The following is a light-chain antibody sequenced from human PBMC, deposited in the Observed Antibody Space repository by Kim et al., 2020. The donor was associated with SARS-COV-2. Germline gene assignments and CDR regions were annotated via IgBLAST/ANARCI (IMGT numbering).Light chain of an antibody. CDR1: QSVSSN. J-gene: IGKJ2*01. V-gene: IGKV3-15*01. CDR2: GAS. Sequence: SVSPGERATLSCRASQSVSSNLAWYQQKPGQAPRLLIYGASTRATAFPARFSGSGSGTEFTLTISSLQSEDFAVYYCQQYNDWPGTFGQGTKLEI. CDR3: QQYNDWPGT.